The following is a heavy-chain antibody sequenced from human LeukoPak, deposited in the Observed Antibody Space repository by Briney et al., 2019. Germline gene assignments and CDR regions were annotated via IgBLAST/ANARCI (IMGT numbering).Heavy chain of an antibody. D-gene: IGHD4-23*01. CDR1: GFTFSDYE. Sequence: GGSLRLSCAASGFTFSDYEMNWVRQAPGKGLEWVSYISSSSSIIYYADCVKGRFTISRDNAKNSLYLQMSSLKDEDTAVYYCARGPPYGGYDYWGQGTLVTVSS. CDR3: ARGPPYGGYDY. J-gene: IGHJ4*02. CDR2: ISSSSSII. V-gene: IGHV3-48*02.